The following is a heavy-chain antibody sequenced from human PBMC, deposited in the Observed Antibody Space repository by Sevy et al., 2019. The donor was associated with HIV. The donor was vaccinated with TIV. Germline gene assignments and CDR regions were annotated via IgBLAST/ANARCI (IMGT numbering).Heavy chain of an antibody. V-gene: IGHV3-30*04. D-gene: IGHD6-13*01. CDR1: GFTFSSYV. Sequence: GGSLRLSCAASGFTFSSYVMHWVRQAPGKGPEWVAVVSYDGSNKDYADSVKGRFTISRDNSKSTLYLQMNTLRPEDTAVYSCARAPGAVIVAGPYSFDDWGQGTLVTVSS. CDR2: VSYDGSNK. J-gene: IGHJ4*02. CDR3: ARAPGAVIVAGPYSFDD.